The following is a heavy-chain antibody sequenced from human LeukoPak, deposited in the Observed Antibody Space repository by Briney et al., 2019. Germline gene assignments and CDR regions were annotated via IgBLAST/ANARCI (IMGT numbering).Heavy chain of an antibody. CDR1: GGSISSSSYY. V-gene: IGHV4-39*01. CDR3: ARGRITNYDY. CDR2: IYYSGST. D-gene: IGHD1-20*01. Sequence: NASETLSLTCTVSGGSISSSSYYWGWIRQPPGKGLEWIGSIYYSGSTYYNPSLKSRLTISVDTSKNQFSLKLSSVTAADTAVYYCARGRITNYDYWGQGTLVTVSS. J-gene: IGHJ4*02.